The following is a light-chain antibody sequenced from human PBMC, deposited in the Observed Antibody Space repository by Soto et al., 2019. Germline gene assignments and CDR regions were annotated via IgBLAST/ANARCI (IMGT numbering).Light chain of an antibody. J-gene: IGLJ2*01. CDR2: DVT. V-gene: IGLV2-11*01. CDR3: SSYAVSNNLV. Sequence: QSVLTQPRSVSGSPGQSVTISCTGTISDVAGYNYVSWYQHHPGKAPKLLISDVTKRPSWVPDRFSGSKSGSTASLTISELQAEDEADYYCSSYAVSNNLVFGGGTKLTVL. CDR1: ISDVAGYNY.